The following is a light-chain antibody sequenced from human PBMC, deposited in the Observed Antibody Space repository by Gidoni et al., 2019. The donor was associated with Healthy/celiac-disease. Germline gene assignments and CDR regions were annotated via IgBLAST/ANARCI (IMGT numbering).Light chain of an antibody. CDR1: ILRSYY. CDR2: GKN. Sequence: SSDLTQYPALSMAFVQTVRITCQEDILRSYYASWYQQKPGQAPVLVIYGKNNRPSGLPDRFSGASSGNTAASPTTGAQAEDEADYYCNSRDSSGNHQVFGTGTKVTVL. CDR3: NSRDSSGNHQV. J-gene: IGLJ1*01. V-gene: IGLV3-19*01.